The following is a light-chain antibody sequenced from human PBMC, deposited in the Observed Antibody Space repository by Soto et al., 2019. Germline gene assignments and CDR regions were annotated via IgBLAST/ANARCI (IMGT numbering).Light chain of an antibody. CDR1: SSDVGGYKY. J-gene: IGLJ1*01. V-gene: IGLV2-14*01. CDR3: SSYTSSSSYV. Sequence: SALTQPASVSESPGQSITISCTGTSSDVGGYKYVSWYQQHPDKAPKLIIYDVTNRPSGISNRFSGSKSGNTASLTISGLQAEDEADYYCSSYTSSSSYVFGTGTKVTVL. CDR2: DVT.